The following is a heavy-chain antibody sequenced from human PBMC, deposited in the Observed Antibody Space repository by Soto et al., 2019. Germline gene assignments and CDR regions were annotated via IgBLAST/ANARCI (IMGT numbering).Heavy chain of an antibody. V-gene: IGHV1-69*01. CDR2: IIPIFGTA. D-gene: IGHD3-22*01. J-gene: IGHJ4*02. Sequence: QVQLVQSGAEVRKPGSSVKVSCKASGGTFSRHAISWVRQAPGQGLEWMGAIIPIFGTANDAQKFQGRVTIIADESTRTVYMELSSLRSEDTAMYYCARGWGYDSNDYYYAYWGQGTLVIVSS. CDR3: ARGWGYDSNDYYYAY. CDR1: GGTFSRHA.